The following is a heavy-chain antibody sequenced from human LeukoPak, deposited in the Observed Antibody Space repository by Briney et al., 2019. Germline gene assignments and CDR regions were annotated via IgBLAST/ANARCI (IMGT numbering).Heavy chain of an antibody. J-gene: IGHJ6*03. CDR2: IYYSGSS. CDR3: ARHLYSSSWRFYYYMDV. V-gene: IGHV4-39*01. D-gene: IGHD6-13*01. Sequence: SETLSLTCTVSGGSISSSSYYWGWIRQPPGKGLEWIGSIYYSGSSYYNPSLKSRVTISVDTSKNQLSLKLRSVTAADTAVYYCARHLYSSSWRFYYYMDVWGKGTTVTISS. CDR1: GGSISSSSYY.